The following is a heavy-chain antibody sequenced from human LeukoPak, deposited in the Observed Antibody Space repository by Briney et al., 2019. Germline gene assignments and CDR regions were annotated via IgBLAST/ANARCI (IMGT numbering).Heavy chain of an antibody. CDR3: ARRAPYFNYYMDV. Sequence: SETLSLTCTVSGDSISSSYWSWIRQPPGKGLEWIGYIYSSGTTKYNPSLTSRVTISVDTSKMQFSLNLSSVTAADTAPYFCARRAPYFNYYMDVWGKGTTVTVSS. J-gene: IGHJ6*03. CDR1: GDSISSSY. V-gene: IGHV4-59*01. CDR2: IYSSGTT.